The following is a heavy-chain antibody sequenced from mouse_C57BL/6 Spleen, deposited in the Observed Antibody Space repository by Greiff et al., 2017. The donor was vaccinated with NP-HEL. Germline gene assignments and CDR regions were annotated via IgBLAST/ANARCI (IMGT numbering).Heavy chain of an antibody. CDR1: GFTFSDYY. J-gene: IGHJ2*01. Sequence: DVHLVESGGGLVQPGGSLKLSCAASGFTFSDYYMYWVRQTPEKRLEWVAYISNGGGSTYYPDTVKGRFTISRDNAKNTLYLQMSRLKSEDTAMYYCARQNDGYYFDYWGQGTTLTVSS. D-gene: IGHD2-3*01. CDR2: ISNGGGST. V-gene: IGHV5-12*01. CDR3: ARQNDGYYFDY.